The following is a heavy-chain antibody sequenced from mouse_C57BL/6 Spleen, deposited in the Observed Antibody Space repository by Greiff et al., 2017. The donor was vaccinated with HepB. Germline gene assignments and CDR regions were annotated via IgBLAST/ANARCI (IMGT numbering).Heavy chain of an antibody. J-gene: IGHJ2*01. CDR2: INPNNGGT. Sequence: EVQLQQSGPELVKPGASVKISCKASGYTFTDYYMNWVKQSHGKSLEWIGDINPNNGGTSYNQKFKGKATLTVYKSSSTAYMELRSLTSEDSAVYYCARWGTAQAGDFDYWGQGTTLTVSS. D-gene: IGHD3-2*02. CDR3: ARWGTAQAGDFDY. V-gene: IGHV1-26*01. CDR1: GYTFTDYY.